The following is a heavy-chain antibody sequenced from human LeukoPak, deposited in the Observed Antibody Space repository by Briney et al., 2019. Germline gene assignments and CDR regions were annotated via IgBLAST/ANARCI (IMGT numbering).Heavy chain of an antibody. V-gene: IGHV4-4*09. CDR1: RASLTNSY. Sequence: SETLSLTCTVSRASLTNSYCNWVRHPPENGLEWIGYIYSSGNTNYNPSLKSRVTISLDVSKNQFSLKLTSVTAADTAVYYCANSYDGKIVPFDNWGQGALVAVSS. J-gene: IGHJ4*02. D-gene: IGHD4-23*01. CDR3: ANSYDGKIVPFDN. CDR2: IYSSGNT.